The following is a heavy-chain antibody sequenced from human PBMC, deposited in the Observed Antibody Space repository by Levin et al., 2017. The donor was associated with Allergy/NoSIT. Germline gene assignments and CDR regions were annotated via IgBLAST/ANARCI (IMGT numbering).Heavy chain of an antibody. Sequence: GGSLRLSCAASGFTFSYYAMSWVRQAPGKGLEWVSAISVSGSGGSTYYADSVKGRFTISRDNSKNTLYLQMNSLRADDTAVYYCAKDLRDRSRGSYGNWGQGTLVTVSS. J-gene: IGHJ4*02. CDR3: AKDLRDRSRGSYGN. CDR2: ISVSGSGGST. V-gene: IGHV3-23*01. CDR1: GFTFSYYA. D-gene: IGHD1-26*01.